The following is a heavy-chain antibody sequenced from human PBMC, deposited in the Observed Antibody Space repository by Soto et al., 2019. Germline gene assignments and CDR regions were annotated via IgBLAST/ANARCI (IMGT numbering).Heavy chain of an antibody. Sequence: AGGSLRLSCAASGFTFSSYGMHWVRQAPGKGLEWVAVISYDGSNKYYADSVKGRFTISRDNSKNTLYLQMNSLRAEDTAVYYCAKDAYDFWSGYWVGYYYYYGMDVWGQGTTVTVSS. J-gene: IGHJ6*02. CDR2: ISYDGSNK. V-gene: IGHV3-30*18. D-gene: IGHD3-3*01. CDR3: AKDAYDFWSGYWVGYYYYYGMDV. CDR1: GFTFSSYG.